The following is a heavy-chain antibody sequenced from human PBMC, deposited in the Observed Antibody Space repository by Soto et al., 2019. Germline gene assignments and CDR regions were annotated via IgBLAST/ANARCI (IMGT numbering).Heavy chain of an antibody. V-gene: IGHV4-59*01. CDR3: AXDTXXXXXXRAFDI. CDR1: GXSXXXYY. Sequence: QVQLQESGPGLVKPSETLSLTCTISGXSXXXYYXSXXRQPPGKGLEWIGFIHYTGNTNYNPSLKGRVTMSIGTSWNQFSLKLNSVTAAXTALXYXAXDTXXXXXXRAFDIWGRGTMVTVSS. CDR2: IHYTGNT. J-gene: IGHJ3*02.